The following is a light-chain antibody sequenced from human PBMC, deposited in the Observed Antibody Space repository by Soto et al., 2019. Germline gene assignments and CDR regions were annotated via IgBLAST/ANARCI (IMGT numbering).Light chain of an antibody. J-gene: IGLJ1*01. Sequence: QSVLTQLPSVSAAPGQKVTISCSGSSSNIGNNYVSWYQQLPGTAPKLLIYDNNKRPSGIPDRFSGSKSGTSATLGITGLQTGDEADYYCGTWDSSLSHYVFGTGPKV. V-gene: IGLV1-51*01. CDR3: GTWDSSLSHYV. CDR1: SSNIGNNY. CDR2: DNN.